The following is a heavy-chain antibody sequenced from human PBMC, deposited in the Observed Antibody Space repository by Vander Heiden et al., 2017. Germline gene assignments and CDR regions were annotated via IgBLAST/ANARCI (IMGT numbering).Heavy chain of an antibody. J-gene: IGHJ6*02. CDR1: VDTFIRYY. CDR2: INPTGDIT. V-gene: IGHV1-46*01. CDR3: ATSPGNYYYGLDV. Sequence: QVQLAQSGAEVKKPGASVQVSCTASVDTFIRYYINWVRQAPGQGLEWMGIINPTGDITSYSQKFRGRVTLTRDTSTTTVYMEMTSLRSDDTAVYYCATSPGNYYYGLDVWGQGTTVTVSS.